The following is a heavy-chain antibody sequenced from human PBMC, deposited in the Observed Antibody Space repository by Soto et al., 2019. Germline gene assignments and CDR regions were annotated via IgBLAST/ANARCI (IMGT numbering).Heavy chain of an antibody. D-gene: IGHD6-6*01. J-gene: IGHJ4*02. Sequence: SETLSLTCTVSGGSISSSSYYWGWIRQPPGKGLEWIGGIYYSGSTYYNPSLKSRVTISVDTSKNQFSLKLSSVTAADAAVYYCARMSSSSDYWGQGTLVTVSS. CDR1: GGSISSSSYY. CDR2: IYYSGST. CDR3: ARMSSSSDY. V-gene: IGHV4-39*01.